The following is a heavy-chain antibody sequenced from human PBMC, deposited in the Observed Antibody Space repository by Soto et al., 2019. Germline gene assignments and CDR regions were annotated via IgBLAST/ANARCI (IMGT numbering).Heavy chain of an antibody. J-gene: IGHJ5*02. Sequence: GGSLRLSCXASGFTFSSYAMGWVRQAPGEGLEWVSAISGSGCSTYYANSMKGPFTISRDNSKNTLYLQMNSLRAEDTAVYYCAKERGAAAGRVLVDPWGQGTLVTVSS. CDR3: AKERGAAAGRVLVDP. D-gene: IGHD6-13*01. V-gene: IGHV3-23*01. CDR1: GFTFSSYA. CDR2: ISGSGCST.